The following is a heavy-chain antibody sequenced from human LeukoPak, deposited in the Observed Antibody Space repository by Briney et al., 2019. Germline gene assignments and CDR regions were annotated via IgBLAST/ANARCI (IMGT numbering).Heavy chain of an antibody. J-gene: IGHJ6*02. CDR3: ARSEYSSGWYDRHYYYGMDV. Sequence: SVKVSCKASGGTFSNYAIIWVRQAPGQGLEWMGGIIPLFGTANYAQKFRGRVTITADESTSTAYVELSSLRSEDTAVYYCARSEYSSGWYDRHYYYGMDVWGQGTTVTVSS. V-gene: IGHV1-69*13. CDR2: IIPLFGTA. D-gene: IGHD6-19*01. CDR1: GGTFSNYA.